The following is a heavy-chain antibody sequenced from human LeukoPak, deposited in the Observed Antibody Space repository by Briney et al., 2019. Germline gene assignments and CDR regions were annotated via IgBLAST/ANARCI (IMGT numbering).Heavy chain of an antibody. CDR2: IYSGGST. CDR1: GFTVSSNY. V-gene: IGHV3-53*01. J-gene: IGHJ4*02. D-gene: IGHD3-3*01. CDR3: AKEIRGYDFWSGYPYFDY. Sequence: GGSLRLSCAASGFTVSSNYMSWVRQAPGKGLEWVSVIYSGGSTYYADSVKGRFTISRDNSKNTLYLQMNSLRAEDTAVYYCAKEIRGYDFWSGYPYFDYWGQGTLVTVSS.